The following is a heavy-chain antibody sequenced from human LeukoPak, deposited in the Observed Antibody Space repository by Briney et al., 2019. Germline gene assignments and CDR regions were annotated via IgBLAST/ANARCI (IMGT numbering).Heavy chain of an antibody. J-gene: IGHJ5*02. CDR2: IYTSGST. Sequence: PSETLSLTCTVSGGSISSGSYYWSWIRQPAGKGLEWIGRIYTSGSTNYNPSLKSRVSMSVDTSRNQFSLNLRYVTAADTAVYYCARDSGTTGEVKFDHWGQGALVTVSP. CDR3: ARDSGTTGEVKFDH. CDR1: GGSISSGSYY. D-gene: IGHD3-10*01. V-gene: IGHV4-61*02.